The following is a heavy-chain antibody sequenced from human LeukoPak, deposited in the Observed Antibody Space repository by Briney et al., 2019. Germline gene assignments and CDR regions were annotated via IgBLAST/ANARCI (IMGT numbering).Heavy chain of an antibody. CDR1: GFTVSSNY. V-gene: IGHV3-66*01. CDR3: ARAPVGHAYYYYYGMDV. D-gene: IGHD2-8*02. J-gene: IGHJ6*02. CDR2: IYSGGST. Sequence: GGSLRLSCAASGFTVSSNYMTWVRQAPGKGLEWVSLIYSGGSTYYADSVRGRFTISRDNSKNTLYLQMNSLRAEDTAVYYCARAPVGHAYYYYYGMDVWGQGTTVTVSS.